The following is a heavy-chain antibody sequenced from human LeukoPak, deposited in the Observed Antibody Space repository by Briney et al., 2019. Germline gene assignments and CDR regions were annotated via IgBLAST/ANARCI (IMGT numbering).Heavy chain of an antibody. CDR2: FSDSGGRT. D-gene: IGHD2-2*01. J-gene: IGHJ4*02. CDR1: GITLSNYG. CDR3: AKRGVVIRVILVGFHKEAYYFDS. V-gene: IGHV3-23*01. Sequence: GGSLRLSRAIPGITLSNYGLSWVRQTPRKGLEWVAGFSDSGGRTNYADSVKGRFTISRDNPKNTLYLQMNSLRAEDTAVYFCAKRGVVIRVILVGFHKEAYYFDSWGQGALVTVSS.